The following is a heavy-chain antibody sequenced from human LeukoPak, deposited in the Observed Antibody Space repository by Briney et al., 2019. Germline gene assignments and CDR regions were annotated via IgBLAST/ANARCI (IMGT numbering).Heavy chain of an antibody. J-gene: IGHJ4*02. CDR1: GFTFTIYA. CDR2: ISGGGTST. D-gene: IGHD6-13*01. V-gene: IGHV3-23*01. Sequence: GGALRLSCAAPGFTFTIYAISWVRQAPGKGLEWVSSISGGGTSTYYADSVKGRFTISRDNSKNTVNPKIHPLRAEDTAVYYCARAPVVAAAPRYWGQGALVTVSS. CDR3: ARAPVVAAAPRY.